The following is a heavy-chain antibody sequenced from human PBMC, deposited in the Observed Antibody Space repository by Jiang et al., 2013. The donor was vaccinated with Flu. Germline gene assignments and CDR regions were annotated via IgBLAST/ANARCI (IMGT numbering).Heavy chain of an antibody. J-gene: IGHJ6*02. D-gene: IGHD2-15*01. CDR1: GYTFTSYG. CDR2: ISAYNGNT. CDR3: ASPWAHCSGGSCYGPGYYGMDV. Sequence: KASGYTFTSYGISWVRQAPGQGLEWMGWISAYNGNTNYAQKLQGRVTMTTDTSTSTAYMELRSLRSDDTAVYYCASPWAHCSGGSCYGPGYYGMDVWGQGTTVTVSS. V-gene: IGHV1-18*01.